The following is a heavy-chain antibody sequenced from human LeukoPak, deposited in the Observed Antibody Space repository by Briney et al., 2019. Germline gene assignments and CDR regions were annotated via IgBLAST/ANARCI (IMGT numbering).Heavy chain of an antibody. J-gene: IGHJ3*02. CDR1: GGTFSSYT. V-gene: IGHV1-69*02. D-gene: IGHD1-26*01. CDR3: AIGSGSKQKVHAFDI. CDR2: IIPILGIA. Sequence: SVTVSCKASGGTFSSYTISWVRQAPGQGLEWMGRIIPILGIANYAQKLQGRVTITADKSTSKAYMGLSSLRSEDTAVYYCAIGSGSKQKVHAFDIWGQGTMVTVSS.